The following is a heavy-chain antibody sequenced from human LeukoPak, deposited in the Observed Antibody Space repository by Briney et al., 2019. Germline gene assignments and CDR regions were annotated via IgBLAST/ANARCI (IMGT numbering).Heavy chain of an antibody. CDR1: GGSISSGDYY. D-gene: IGHD3-22*01. CDR3: ARGPSIRYYDGSGYYYFDY. Sequence: SETLSLTCTVSGGSISSGDYYWSWIRQPPGKGLEWIGYIYYSGSTYYNPSLKSRVTISVETSKNQFSLNLDSVTAADTAVYYCARGPSIRYYDGSGYYYFDYWGQGTLVTAST. J-gene: IGHJ4*02. V-gene: IGHV4-30-4*08. CDR2: IYYSGST.